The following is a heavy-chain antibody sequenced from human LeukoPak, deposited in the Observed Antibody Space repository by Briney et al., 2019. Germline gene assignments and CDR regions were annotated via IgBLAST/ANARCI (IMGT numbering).Heavy chain of an antibody. CDR1: GFTFSSYA. V-gene: IGHV3-30*01. CDR2: ISYDGSNK. Sequence: PGGSLRLSCAASGFTFSSYAMHWVRQAPGKGLEWVAVISYDGSNKYYADSVKGRFTISRDNSKNTLYLQMNSLRAEDTAVYYCARDPFYYYDSSVIPFDYWGQGTLVTGSS. CDR3: ARDPFYYYDSSVIPFDY. J-gene: IGHJ4*02. D-gene: IGHD3-22*01.